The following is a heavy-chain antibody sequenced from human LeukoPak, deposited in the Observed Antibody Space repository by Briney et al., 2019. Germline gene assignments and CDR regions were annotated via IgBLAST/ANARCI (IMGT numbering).Heavy chain of an antibody. Sequence: ASVKVSCKASGYTFINYGISWVRQAPGQGLEWMGWINPNSGGTNYAQKFQGRVTMTRDTSISTAYMELSRLRSDDTAVYYCARGGCSGGSRYSSWFDPWGQGTLVTVSS. CDR1: GYTFINYG. V-gene: IGHV1-2*02. D-gene: IGHD2-15*01. CDR3: ARGGCSGGSRYSSWFDP. CDR2: INPNSGGT. J-gene: IGHJ5*02.